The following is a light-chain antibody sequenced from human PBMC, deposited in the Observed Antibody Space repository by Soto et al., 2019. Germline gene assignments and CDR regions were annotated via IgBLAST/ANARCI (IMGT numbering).Light chain of an antibody. Sequence: QSVLTQPPSVSGAPGQRVAISCTGSSSNIGAGYDVHWYQQLPGTAPKLLINVNSNRPSGVPDRFSGSKSGTPASLAITGLQAEDEADYYCQSYDNSLSAWVFGGGTQLTVL. CDR3: QSYDNSLSAWV. CDR2: VNS. CDR1: SSNIGAGYD. J-gene: IGLJ3*02. V-gene: IGLV1-40*01.